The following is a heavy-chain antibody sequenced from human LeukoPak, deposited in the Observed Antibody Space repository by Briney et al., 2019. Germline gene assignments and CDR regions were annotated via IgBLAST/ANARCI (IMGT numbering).Heavy chain of an antibody. D-gene: IGHD5-18*01. V-gene: IGHV3-30*18. Sequence: GGSLRLSCAASGFTFSSYGMHWVRQAPGKGLEWVAVISYDGSNKYYADSVKGRFTISRDNSENTLYLQMNSLRAEDTAVYYCAKLSGDTAMAFDYWGQGTLVTVSS. J-gene: IGHJ4*02. CDR2: ISYDGSNK. CDR1: GFTFSSYG. CDR3: AKLSGDTAMAFDY.